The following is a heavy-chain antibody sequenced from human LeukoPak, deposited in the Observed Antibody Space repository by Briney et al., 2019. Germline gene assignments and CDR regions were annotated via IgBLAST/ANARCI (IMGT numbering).Heavy chain of an antibody. CDR2: IKQDGSQE. CDR3: AREVGSPAVRSAFDL. D-gene: IGHD2-15*01. J-gene: IGHJ3*01. CDR1: GFTFSSYA. Sequence: PGGSLRLSCAASGFTFSSYAMTWVRQAPGKGLEWVANIKQDGSQEHYVDSVTGRFTISRDNAKNSLYLQVNSLRDEDTAVYYCAREVGSPAVRSAFDLWGQGTMVTVSS. V-gene: IGHV3-7*01.